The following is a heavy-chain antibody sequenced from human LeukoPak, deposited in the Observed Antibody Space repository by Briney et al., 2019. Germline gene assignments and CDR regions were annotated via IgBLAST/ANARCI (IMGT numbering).Heavy chain of an antibody. CDR3: AKSQSSGWRKNWFDP. CDR2: ISGDGSIT. J-gene: IGHJ5*02. Sequence: PGGSLRLSCAASGFTFSSYAMTWVRQAPGKGLEWVSIISGDGSITYYADSVRGRFTVSRDNSKNTLYLQVNTLRAEDTATYYCAKSQSSGWRKNWFDPWGQGTLVTVSS. D-gene: IGHD6-19*01. CDR1: GFTFSSYA. V-gene: IGHV3-23*01.